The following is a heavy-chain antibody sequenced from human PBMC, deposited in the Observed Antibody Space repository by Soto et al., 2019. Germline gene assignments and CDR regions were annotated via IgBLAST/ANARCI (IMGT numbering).Heavy chain of an antibody. CDR1: GGSISSSSYY. D-gene: IGHD3-3*01. Sequence: QLQLQESGPGLVKPSETLSLTCTVSGGSISSSSYYWGWIRQPPGKGLEWIGSIYYSGSTYYNPSLKSRVTISVDTSKNQFSLKLSSVTAADTAVYYCARRRGSGYWGRDAFDIWGQGTMVTVSS. J-gene: IGHJ3*02. CDR3: ARRRGSGYWGRDAFDI. V-gene: IGHV4-39*01. CDR2: IYYSGST.